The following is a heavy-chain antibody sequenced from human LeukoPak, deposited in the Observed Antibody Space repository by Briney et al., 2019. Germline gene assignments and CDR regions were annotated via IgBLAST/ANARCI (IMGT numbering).Heavy chain of an antibody. D-gene: IGHD3-10*01. CDR2: ISSSGSTI. Sequence: GGSLRLSCAASGFTFSSYEMNWVRQAPGKGLEWVSYISSSGSTIYYADSVKGRFTISRDNAKNSLYLQMNSLRAEDTAVYYCARDLYYGSGSFFDYWGQGTLVTVSS. CDR1: GFTFSSYE. J-gene: IGHJ4*02. V-gene: IGHV3-48*03. CDR3: ARDLYYGSGSFFDY.